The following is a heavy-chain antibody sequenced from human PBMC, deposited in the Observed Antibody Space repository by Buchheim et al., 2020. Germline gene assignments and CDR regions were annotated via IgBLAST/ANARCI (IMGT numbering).Heavy chain of an antibody. V-gene: IGHV3-23*01. D-gene: IGHD3-10*01. Sequence: EVQLLESGGGLVQPGGSLRLSCAASGFTFSSYAMSWVRQAPGKGLEWVSAISGSGGSTYYADSVKGRFTISRDNSKNTLYLKMNSLRAEDTAVYYCAKGSGSGYGSGSYYFDYWGQGTL. CDR3: AKGSGSGYGSGSYYFDY. CDR2: ISGSGGST. J-gene: IGHJ4*02. CDR1: GFTFSSYA.